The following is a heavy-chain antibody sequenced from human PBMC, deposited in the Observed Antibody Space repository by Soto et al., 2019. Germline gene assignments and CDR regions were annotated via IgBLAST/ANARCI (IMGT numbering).Heavy chain of an antibody. D-gene: IGHD3-22*01. CDR1: GFTFSSYA. V-gene: IGHV3-23*01. J-gene: IGHJ4*02. Sequence: GGSLRLSCAASGFTFSSYAMSWVRQAPGKGLEWVSAISGSGGSTYYADSVKGRFTISRDNSKNTLYLQMNSLRAEDTAVYYCALHDSSGYPTWKYYFDYWGQGTLVTVSS. CDR2: ISGSGGST. CDR3: ALHDSSGYPTWKYYFDY.